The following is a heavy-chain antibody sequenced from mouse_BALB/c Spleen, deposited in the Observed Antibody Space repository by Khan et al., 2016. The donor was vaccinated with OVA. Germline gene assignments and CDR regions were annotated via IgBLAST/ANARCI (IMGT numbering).Heavy chain of an antibody. CDR2: ISSGGDNT. CDR1: GFTFSSFS. D-gene: IGHD2-1*01. Sequence: EVELVESGGGLVKPGGSLKLSCAASGFTFSSFSMSWVRQTPEKRLEWVATISSGGDNTFYSDSVKGRFTISRDNDKNNMYLQMGSLRSEATAFYSLARSNYGTFAYWGQGTLVTGSA. J-gene: IGHJ3*01. V-gene: IGHV5-9*03. CDR3: ARSNYGTFAY.